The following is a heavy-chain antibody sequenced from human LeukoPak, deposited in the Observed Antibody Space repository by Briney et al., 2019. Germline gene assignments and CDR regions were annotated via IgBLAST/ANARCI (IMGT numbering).Heavy chain of an antibody. CDR3: ASPAGGGVSPDFDY. CDR1: GGTFSSYA. D-gene: IGHD3-16*01. J-gene: IGHJ4*02. V-gene: IGHV1-69*13. Sequence: SVKVSCKASGGTFSSYAISWVRQAPGQGLEWMGGIIPIFGTANYAQKFQGRVTITADESTSTAYMELSSLRSEDTAVYYCASPAGGGVSPDFDYWGQGTLVTVSS. CDR2: IIPIFGTA.